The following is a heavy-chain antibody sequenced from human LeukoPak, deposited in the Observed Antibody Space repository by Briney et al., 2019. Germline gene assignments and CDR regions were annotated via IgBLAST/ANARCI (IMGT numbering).Heavy chain of an antibody. D-gene: IGHD1-1*01. CDR2: ISGSGGST. CDR1: GFTFSSYA. Sequence: GGSLRLSCAASGFTFSSYAMSWVRQAPGKGLEWVSAISGSGGSTYYADSVKGRFTISRDNSKNTLYLQMNSLRAEATAVYYCAGTWPRDYYGMDVWGQGTTVTVSS. CDR3: AGTWPRDYYGMDV. V-gene: IGHV3-23*01. J-gene: IGHJ6*02.